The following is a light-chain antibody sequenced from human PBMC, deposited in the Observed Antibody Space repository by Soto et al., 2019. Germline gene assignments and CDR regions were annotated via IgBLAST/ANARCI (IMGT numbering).Light chain of an antibody. V-gene: IGKV1-39*01. CDR2: ATS. CDR3: QQAYSTPWT. CDR1: QSISSY. Sequence: DIQMTQYPSSLSAYVGDRVTITCRATQSISSYLHWYQQKPGTAPKLLIYATSNLQSGVPSRFSGSGSGTDFTLTINSLQPEDFATYYCQQAYSTPWTFAQGTKVDIK. J-gene: IGKJ1*01.